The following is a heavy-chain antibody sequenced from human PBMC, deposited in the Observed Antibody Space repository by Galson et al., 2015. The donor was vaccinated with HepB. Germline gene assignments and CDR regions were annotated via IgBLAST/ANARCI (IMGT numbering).Heavy chain of an antibody. J-gene: IGHJ4*01. CDR2: ISSGYNGI. Sequence: SLRLSCAASGFTFSSYAMSWVRQAPGKGLERVSYISSGYNGIYYGDSVKGRFTISRDNAKNSVYLQMNSLRAEDTAVYYCVRGYYDFWGLDYWGRGTLVTVSS. V-gene: IGHV3-48*01. CDR3: VRGYYDFWGLDY. CDR1: GFTFSSYA. D-gene: IGHD3-3*01.